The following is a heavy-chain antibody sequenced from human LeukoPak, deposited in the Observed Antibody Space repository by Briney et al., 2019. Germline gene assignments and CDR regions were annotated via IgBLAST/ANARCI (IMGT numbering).Heavy chain of an antibody. V-gene: IGHV5-51*01. CDR1: GCIFTSYW. J-gene: IGHJ4*02. Sequence: GGSLKISCKGSGCIFTSYWIGWGRQLPGKGLEWMGIIYPGDSDTRYSPSFQGQVTISADKSISTAYLQWSSLKASDTAMYYCARLNGAILIDYWGQGTLVTVSS. CDR3: ARLNGAILIDY. CDR2: IYPGDSDT. D-gene: IGHD4-17*01.